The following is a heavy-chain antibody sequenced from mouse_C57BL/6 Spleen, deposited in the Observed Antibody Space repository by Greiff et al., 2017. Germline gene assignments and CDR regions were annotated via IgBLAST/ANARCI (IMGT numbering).Heavy chain of an antibody. J-gene: IGHJ2*01. CDR1: GYAFTNYL. CDR3: ARDTTVVARRGFDY. V-gene: IGHV1-54*01. CDR2: INPGRGGT. D-gene: IGHD1-1*01. Sequence: VQLQESGAELVRPGTSVKVSCKASGYAFTNYLIEWVKLRPGQGLERIGVINPGRGGTNYNAKFKGKATLTADKSSSTAYMQLSSLTTEDSAVYCCARDTTVVARRGFDYWGQGTTLTVSS.